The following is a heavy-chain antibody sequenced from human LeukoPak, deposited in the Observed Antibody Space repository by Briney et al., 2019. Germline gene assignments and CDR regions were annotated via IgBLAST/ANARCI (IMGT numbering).Heavy chain of an antibody. CDR2: ISSSSSTI. V-gene: IGHV3-48*02. D-gene: IGHD2-2*01. J-gene: IGHJ3*02. CDR1: GFTLSSYS. CDR3: ARDRDYCSSTSCYSDAFDI. Sequence: PPGGSLRLSCAASGFTLSSYSMNWVRQAPGKGLEWVSYISSSSSTIYYADSVKGRFTISRDNAKNSLYLQMNSLRDEDTAVYYCARDRDYCSSTSCYSDAFDIWGQGTMVTVSS.